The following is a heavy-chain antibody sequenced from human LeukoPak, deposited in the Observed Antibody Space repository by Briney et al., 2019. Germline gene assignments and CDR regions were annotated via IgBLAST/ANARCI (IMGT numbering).Heavy chain of an antibody. Sequence: GGSLRLSCAASGFTFSTYAMSWVRQAPGKGLEWVSVISGSGSSTYYADSVKGRFTISRDNSKNTLYLQMNSLRAEDTTVYYCAKEMATIRAFDLWGQGTMVTVSS. J-gene: IGHJ3*01. CDR3: AKEMATIRAFDL. V-gene: IGHV3-23*01. CDR1: GFTFSTYA. CDR2: ISGSGSST. D-gene: IGHD5-24*01.